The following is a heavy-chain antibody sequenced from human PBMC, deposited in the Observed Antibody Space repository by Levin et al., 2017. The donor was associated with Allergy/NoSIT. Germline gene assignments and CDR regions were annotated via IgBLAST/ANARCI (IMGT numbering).Heavy chain of an antibody. CDR3: ARDRADYSGSGFYYNSLDY. D-gene: IGHD3-10*01. Sequence: ASVKVSCKASGYTFIGHYMHWVRQAPGQGLEWMGWINPNGGGTKYAQKFQGRVTMTRDTSISTAYMEVSRLRSDDTAVYYCARDRADYSGSGFYYNSLDYWGLGTLVTVSS. V-gene: IGHV1-2*02. J-gene: IGHJ4*02. CDR1: GYTFIGHY. CDR2: INPNGGGT.